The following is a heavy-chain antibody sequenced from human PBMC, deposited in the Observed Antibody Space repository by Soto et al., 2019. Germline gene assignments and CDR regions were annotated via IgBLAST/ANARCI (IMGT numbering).Heavy chain of an antibody. Sequence: QVQLVQSGAEVKKPGASVKVSCKASGYTFTSYYMHWVRQAPGQGLEWMGVINPGGVSTNYAQKFQDRRTVTSDTSTSTVHMNWSSLRSEDTAVYFCARGGNGDIVGYWHFDLWGRGTLVAVSS. CDR2: INPGGVST. D-gene: IGHD4-17*01. CDR3: ARGGNGDIVGYWHFDL. CDR1: GYTFTSYY. J-gene: IGHJ2*01. V-gene: IGHV1-46*01.